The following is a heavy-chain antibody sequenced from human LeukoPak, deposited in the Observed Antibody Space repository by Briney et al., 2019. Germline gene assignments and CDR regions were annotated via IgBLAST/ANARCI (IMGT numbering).Heavy chain of an antibody. CDR3: ARGPSGKYDFWSGLDY. Sequence: PSETLSLTCTVSGGSISSYYWSWIRQPAGKGLEWIGRIYTSGSTNYNPSLKSRVTMSVDTSKNQFSLKLSSVTAADTAVYYCARGPSGKYDFWSGLDYWGQGTLVTVSS. D-gene: IGHD3-3*01. V-gene: IGHV4-4*07. CDR2: IYTSGST. CDR1: GGSISSYY. J-gene: IGHJ4*02.